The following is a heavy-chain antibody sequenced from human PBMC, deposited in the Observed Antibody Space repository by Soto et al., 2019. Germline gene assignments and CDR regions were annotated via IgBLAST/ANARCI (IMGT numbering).Heavy chain of an antibody. CDR2: IFSNDEK. Sequence: QVTLKESGPVLVKPTETLTLTGTVSGFSLSNARMGVRWIRQPPGKALEWLAHIFSNDEKSYSTSLKSRLTISKDTSKSQVVLTMTNMDPVDTATYYCARISASGFLEWLSPRYYFDYWGQGTLVTVSS. D-gene: IGHD3-3*01. V-gene: IGHV2-26*01. J-gene: IGHJ4*02. CDR1: GFSLSNARMG. CDR3: ARISASGFLEWLSPRYYFDY.